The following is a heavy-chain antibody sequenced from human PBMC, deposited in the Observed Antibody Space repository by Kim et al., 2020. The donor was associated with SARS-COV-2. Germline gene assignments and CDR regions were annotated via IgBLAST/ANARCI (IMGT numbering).Heavy chain of an antibody. CDR1: GGSISSGGYY. J-gene: IGHJ4*01. CDR3: ARVPSITIFGVVSTFDS. D-gene: IGHD3-3*01. V-gene: IGHV4-31*03. Sequence: SETLSLTCTVSGGSISSGGYYWSWIRQHPGKGLEWIGYIYYSGSTYYNPSLKSRVTISVDTSKNQFSLKLSSVTAADTAVYYCARVPSITIFGVVSTFDSWGPGALVTVSS. CDR2: IYYSGST.